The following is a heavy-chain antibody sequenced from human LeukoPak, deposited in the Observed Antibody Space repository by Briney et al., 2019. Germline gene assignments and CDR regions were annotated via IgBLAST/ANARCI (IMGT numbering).Heavy chain of an antibody. CDR1: GFTVSSNY. D-gene: IGHD1-20*01. J-gene: IGHJ4*02. V-gene: IGHV3-66*02. CDR3: ASGGANWNYNDY. Sequence: GGSLRLSCAASGFTVSSNYMSWVRRAPGKGLEWVPGIYSGGSTYYADSVKGRFTISRDNSKNTLYLQMNSLRAEDTAVYYCASGGANWNYNDYWGQGTLVTVSS. CDR2: IYSGGST.